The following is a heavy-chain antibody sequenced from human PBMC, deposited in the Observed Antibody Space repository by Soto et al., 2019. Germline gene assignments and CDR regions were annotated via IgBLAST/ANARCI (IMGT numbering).Heavy chain of an antibody. CDR3: PRDSVSLTLFDY. V-gene: IGHV4-4*07. D-gene: IGHD3-10*01. CDR2: VHSTGST. Sequence: PSETLSLTCLVSGGSMSGYHWSWVRQPAGKGLEWIGRVHSTGSTDYNPSMESRITVSLDTSKKQFSLKLKSVTAADTALYLCPRDSVSLTLFDYWGQGILVTVSS. CDR1: GGSMSGYH. J-gene: IGHJ4*02.